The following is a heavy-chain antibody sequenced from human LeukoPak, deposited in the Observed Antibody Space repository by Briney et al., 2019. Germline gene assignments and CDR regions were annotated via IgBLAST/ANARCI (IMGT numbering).Heavy chain of an antibody. J-gene: IGHJ3*02. V-gene: IGHV3-23*01. D-gene: IGHD3-10*01. CDR1: GFTFSTYA. Sequence: GSLRLSCAASGFTFSTYAMTWVRQPPGKGLEWVSSISNRDTTYYADSVKGRFTISRDNSKNTLYLQVNSLRAEDTAVYYCARDGNFGYDAFDIWGQGTMVTVSS. CDR2: ISNRDTT. CDR3: ARDGNFGYDAFDI.